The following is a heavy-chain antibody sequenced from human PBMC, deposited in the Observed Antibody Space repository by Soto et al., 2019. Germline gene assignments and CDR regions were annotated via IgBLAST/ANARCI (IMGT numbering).Heavy chain of an antibody. D-gene: IGHD6-19*01. CDR2: IYFSGSA. V-gene: IGHV4-39*01. CDR3: ARHAGDSSGGRWFDP. J-gene: IGHJ5*02. Sequence: SETLSLTCTVSGGSISGSSYFWGWIRQPPGKGLEWIGSIYFSGSASYNPSLRSRLTISVDTSTNQFSLKLSSVTAADTAVYYCARHAGDSSGGRWFDPWGQGSLVTVSS. CDR1: GGSISGSSYF.